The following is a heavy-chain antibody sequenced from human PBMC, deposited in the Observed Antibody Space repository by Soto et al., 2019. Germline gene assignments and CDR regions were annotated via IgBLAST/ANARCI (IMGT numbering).Heavy chain of an antibody. V-gene: IGHV3-74*01. Sequence: EVQLVESGGGLVQPGGSLRLSCAASGFTFSSYWMHWVRQAPGKGLVWVSRINSDGSSTSYADSVKGRFTISRDNAKDTLYLQMNSLRAEDTAVYYCAVAVAGPTAIGYWGQGTLVTVSS. D-gene: IGHD6-19*01. CDR2: INSDGSST. J-gene: IGHJ4*02. CDR1: GFTFSSYW. CDR3: AVAVAGPTAIGY.